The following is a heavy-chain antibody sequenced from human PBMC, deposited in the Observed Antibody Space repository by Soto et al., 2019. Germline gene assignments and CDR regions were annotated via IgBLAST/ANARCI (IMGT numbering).Heavy chain of an antibody. CDR1: GFTFSVYA. V-gene: IGHV3-23*01. CDR2: VTANGGST. D-gene: IGHD2-21*02. CDR3: ASLGVGDWANYYYYYGMDV. Sequence: ESGGGFVQPGGSLRLSCAATGFTFSVYAMTWVRQAPGKGLEWFSAVTANGGSTYSADSVKGRFTISRDNSKNTLFLQMNSLRAEDTAVYYCASLGVGDWANYYYYYGMDVWGQGTTVTVSS. J-gene: IGHJ6*02.